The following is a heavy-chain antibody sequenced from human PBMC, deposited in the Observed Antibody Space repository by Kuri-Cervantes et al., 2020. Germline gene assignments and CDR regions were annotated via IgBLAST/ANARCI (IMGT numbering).Heavy chain of an antibody. D-gene: IGHD2-15*01. CDR1: GFSLSTSGVG. V-gene: IGHV2-5*02. Sequence: SGPTLVKPTQTLTPTCTFPGFSLSTSGVGVGWIRQPPGKALEWLALMYWDDDKRYSPSLKSRLTITKDTSKNQVVLTMTNRDPVDTATYYCAHRRIGRSNDAFDIWGQGTMATVSS. CDR3: AHRRIGRSNDAFDI. J-gene: IGHJ3*02. CDR2: MYWDDDK.